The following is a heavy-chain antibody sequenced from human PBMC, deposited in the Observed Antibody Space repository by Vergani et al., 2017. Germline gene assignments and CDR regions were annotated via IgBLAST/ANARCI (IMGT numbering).Heavy chain of an antibody. CDR2: ITSSSSYT. J-gene: IGHJ4*02. V-gene: IGHV3-21*01. Sequence: EVQLVESGGGLVKPGGSLRLSCAASGFTFSSYNMNWVRQAPGKGLGWGSSITSSSSYTYYADSVRGRFTISRDNAKNSLYLQMNSLRAEDTAVYFCASSLPTRADCDYWGQGTLVTVSS. D-gene: IGHD1-1*01. CDR3: ASSLPTRADCDY. CDR1: GFTFSSYN.